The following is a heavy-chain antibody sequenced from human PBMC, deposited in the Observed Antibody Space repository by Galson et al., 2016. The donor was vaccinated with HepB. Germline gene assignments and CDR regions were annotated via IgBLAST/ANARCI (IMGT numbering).Heavy chain of an antibody. CDR2: INEGGGNT. CDR1: GFIVRNNY. CDR3: AKDRGGGWTFDY. J-gene: IGHJ4*02. V-gene: IGHV3-53*01. D-gene: IGHD6-19*01. Sequence: SLRLSCAASGFIVRNNYMSWVRQSPTKGLEWDSGINEGGGNTHYADSVMGRFTISRDNSKNTLYLQMNRLRAEDTAMYYCAKDRGGGWTFDYWGQGTLVTVSS.